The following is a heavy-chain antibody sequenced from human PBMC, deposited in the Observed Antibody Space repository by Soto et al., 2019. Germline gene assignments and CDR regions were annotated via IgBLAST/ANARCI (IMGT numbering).Heavy chain of an antibody. V-gene: IGHV3-11*01. D-gene: IGHD3-22*01. CDR1: GFTFSDYY. CDR2: ISSSGSTI. Sequence: GGSLRLSCAASGFTFSDYYMSWIRQAPGKGLEWVSYISSSGSTIYYADSVKGRFTISRDNAKNSLYLQMNSLRAEDTAVYYYDSSGYYGDYYFDYWGQGTLVTVSS. CDR3: DSSGYYGDYYFDY. J-gene: IGHJ4*02.